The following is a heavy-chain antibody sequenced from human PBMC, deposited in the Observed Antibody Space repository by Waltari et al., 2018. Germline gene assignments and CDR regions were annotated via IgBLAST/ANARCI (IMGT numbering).Heavy chain of an antibody. D-gene: IGHD3-10*01. CDR3: ASYGSGSYYTDAFDI. J-gene: IGHJ3*02. CDR2: ISSSSSTI. Sequence: EVQLVESGGGLVQPGGSLRLSCAASGFTFSSYSMNWVRQAPGKGLEWVSYISSSSSTIYYADSVKGRFTISRDNAKNSLYLQMNSLRAEDTAVYYCASYGSGSYYTDAFDIWGQGTMVTVSS. V-gene: IGHV3-48*04. CDR1: GFTFSSYS.